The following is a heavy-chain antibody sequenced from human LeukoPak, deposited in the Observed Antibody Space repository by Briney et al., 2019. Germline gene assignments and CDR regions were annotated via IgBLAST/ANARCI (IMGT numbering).Heavy chain of an antibody. Sequence: KPSETLSLTCTVSGGSIGSSNYYWGWIRQPPGKVLEWIGSIYYSGSTYYNPSLYSRVTISVDMSKNQFSLKLSSVTAADTAVYYCARLTSGYNYPDYFDYWGQGTLVTVSS. V-gene: IGHV4-39*01. CDR3: ARLTSGYNYPDYFDY. J-gene: IGHJ4*02. CDR2: IYYSGST. D-gene: IGHD5-18*01. CDR1: GGSIGSSNYY.